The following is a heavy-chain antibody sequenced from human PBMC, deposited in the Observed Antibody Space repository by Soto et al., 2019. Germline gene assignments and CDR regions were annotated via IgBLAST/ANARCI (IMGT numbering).Heavy chain of an antibody. V-gene: IGHV1-46*01. Sequence: VKVSCKASGYTFTSYYMHWVRQAPGQGLEWMGIINPSGGSTSYAQKFQGRVTMTRDTSTSTVYMELSSLRSEDTAVYYCARDRVEGYDFWSGYFIPRSDAFDIWGQGTMVTVSS. J-gene: IGHJ3*02. CDR1: GYTFTSYY. D-gene: IGHD3-3*01. CDR3: ARDRVEGYDFWSGYFIPRSDAFDI. CDR2: INPSGGST.